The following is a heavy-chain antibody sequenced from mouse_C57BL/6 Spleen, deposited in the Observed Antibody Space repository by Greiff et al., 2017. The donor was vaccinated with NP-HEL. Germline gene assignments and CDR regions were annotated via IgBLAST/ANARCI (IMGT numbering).Heavy chain of an antibody. D-gene: IGHD2-5*01. CDR1: GYSITSDY. CDR3: ARSPYSNYEGDAMDY. J-gene: IGHJ4*01. Sequence: EVQLQQSGPGLAKPSQTLSLTCSVTGYSITSDYWNWIRKFPGNKLEYMGYISYSGSTYYNPSLKSRISITRDTCKTKYYLQLNSVTTEDTATDYCARSPYSNYEGDAMDYWGQGTSVTVSS. V-gene: IGHV3-8*01. CDR2: ISYSGST.